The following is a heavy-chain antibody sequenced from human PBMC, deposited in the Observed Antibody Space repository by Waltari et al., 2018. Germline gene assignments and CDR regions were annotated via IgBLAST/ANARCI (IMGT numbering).Heavy chain of an antibody. J-gene: IGHJ4*02. CDR1: GFTFDDYV. Sequence: EVQLVESGGAVVQPGGSLRLSWAASGFTFDDYVMHWVRQAPGKGLEWVSLINWDGSSTYYEDSVRGRFTISRDNNKSILYLQMESLRVEDTASYYCIRASRRGTSLEYWGQGTLVTVSS. CDR3: IRASRRGTSLEY. D-gene: IGHD3-16*01. CDR2: INWDGSST. V-gene: IGHV3-43D*03.